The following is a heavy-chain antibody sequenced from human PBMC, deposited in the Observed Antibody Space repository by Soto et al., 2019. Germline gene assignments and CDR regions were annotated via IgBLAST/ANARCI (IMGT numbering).Heavy chain of an antibody. CDR2: ISGSGGST. Sequence: PGGSLRLSCAASGFTFSSYAMSWVRQAPGKGLEWVSAISGSGGSTYYADSVKGRFTISRDNSKNTLYLQMNSLRAEDTAVYYCGHPGWVTPPWYYYYGMDVWGQGTTVTVXS. D-gene: IGHD2-21*02. V-gene: IGHV3-23*01. J-gene: IGHJ6*02. CDR3: GHPGWVTPPWYYYYGMDV. CDR1: GFTFSSYA.